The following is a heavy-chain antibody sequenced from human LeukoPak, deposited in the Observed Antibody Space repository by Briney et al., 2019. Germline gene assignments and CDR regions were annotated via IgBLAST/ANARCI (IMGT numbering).Heavy chain of an antibody. CDR1: GSSIRSYY. CDR2: IYNTGST. D-gene: IGHD3-22*01. Sequence: SETLSLTCSISGSSIRSYYWSWIRQPPGKGLEWIGYIYNTGSTNYNPSLKSRVTISVDPSKNQFSLKLSSVTAADTAVYYCARHTSGYYSSFDYWGQGTLVTVSS. J-gene: IGHJ4*02. V-gene: IGHV4-59*01. CDR3: ARHTSGYYSSFDY.